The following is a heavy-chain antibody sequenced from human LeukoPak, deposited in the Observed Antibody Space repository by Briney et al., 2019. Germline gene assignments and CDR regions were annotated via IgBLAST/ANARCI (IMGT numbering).Heavy chain of an antibody. J-gene: IGHJ6*02. V-gene: IGHV4-34*01. CDR2: INHSGST. D-gene: IGHD6-13*01. Sequence: GSLRLSCAASGFAFSDYYMSWIRQPPGKGLEWIGEINHSGSTNYNPSLKSRVTISVDTSKNQFSLKLSSVTAADTAVYYCAREVRYSSSWYVQGYYGMDVWGQGTTVTVSS. CDR3: AREVRYSSSWYVQGYYGMDV. CDR1: GFAFSDYY.